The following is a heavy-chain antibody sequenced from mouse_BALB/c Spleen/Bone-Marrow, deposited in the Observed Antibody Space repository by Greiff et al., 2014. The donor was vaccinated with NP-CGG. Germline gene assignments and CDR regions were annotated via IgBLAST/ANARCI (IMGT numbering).Heavy chain of an antibody. J-gene: IGHJ3*01. CDR2: ISSGGLYT. V-gene: IGHV5-6-4*01. CDR3: TRDYGNYAWFAY. Sequence: EVHLVESGGGLVKPGGSLELSCAASGFTFSSYTMSWVRQTPEKRLEWVATISSGGLYTYYPDSVKGRFTISRDNAKNTLYLQMSSLKSEDTAMYYCTRDYGNYAWFAYWGQGTLVTVSA. CDR1: GFTFSSYT. D-gene: IGHD2-1*01.